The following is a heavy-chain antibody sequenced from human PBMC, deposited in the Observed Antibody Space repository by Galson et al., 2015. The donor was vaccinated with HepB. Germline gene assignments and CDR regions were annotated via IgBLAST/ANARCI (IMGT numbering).Heavy chain of an antibody. V-gene: IGHV3-48*01. CDR2: IRSSSSTM. CDR1: GFTFSSYS. J-gene: IGHJ6*02. Sequence: SLRLSCAASGFTFSSYSMHWVRQAPGKGLEWVSYIRSSSSTMDYADSVKGRFTISRDNAKNSLYLQLNSLRAEDTAVYYCARAKHYYFFGMDVWGQGTTITVSS. CDR3: ARAKHYYFFGMDV.